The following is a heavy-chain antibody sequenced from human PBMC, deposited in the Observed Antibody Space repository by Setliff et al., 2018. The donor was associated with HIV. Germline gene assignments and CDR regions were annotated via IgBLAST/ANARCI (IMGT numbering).Heavy chain of an antibody. D-gene: IGHD1-26*01. J-gene: IGHJ3*02. CDR1: GFTFSSYW. Sequence: GGSLRLSCAASGFTFSSYWTSWVRQAPGKGLEWVANIKQDGSEKYYVDSVKGRFTISRDNAKNSLYLQMNSLRAEDTAVYYCARDSIVGATLGAFDIWGQGTMVTVSS. CDR3: ARDSIVGATLGAFDI. V-gene: IGHV3-7*03. CDR2: IKQDGSEK.